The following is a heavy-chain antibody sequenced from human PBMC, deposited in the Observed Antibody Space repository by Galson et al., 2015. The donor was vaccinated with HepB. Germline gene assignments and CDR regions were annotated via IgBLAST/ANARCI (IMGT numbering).Heavy chain of an antibody. CDR3: AKDELGRYYYGMDV. D-gene: IGHD6-6*01. J-gene: IGHJ6*02. CDR2: ISYDGSNK. V-gene: IGHV3-30*04. Sequence: SLRLSCAASGFTFSSYAMHWVRQAPGKGLEWVAVISYDGSNKYYADSVKGRFTISRDNSKNTLYLQMNSLRAEDTAVYYCAKDELGRYYYGMDVWGQGTTVTVSS. CDR1: GFTFSSYA.